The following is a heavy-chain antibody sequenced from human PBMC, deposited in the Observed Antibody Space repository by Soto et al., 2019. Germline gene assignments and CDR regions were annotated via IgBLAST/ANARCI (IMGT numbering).Heavy chain of an antibody. Sequence: PGGSLRLSCAASGFTFSDYYMSWIRQAPGKGLEWVSYISSSSSYTNYADSVKGRFTISRDNAKNSLYLQMNSLRAEDTAVYYCARGPLDIAVAGDFAYWGQGTLVTVSS. V-gene: IGHV3-11*05. CDR2: ISSSSSYT. CDR3: ARGPLDIAVAGDFAY. CDR1: GFTFSDYY. J-gene: IGHJ4*02. D-gene: IGHD6-19*01.